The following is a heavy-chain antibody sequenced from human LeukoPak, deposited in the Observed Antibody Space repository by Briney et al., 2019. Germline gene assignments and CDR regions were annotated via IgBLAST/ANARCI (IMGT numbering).Heavy chain of an antibody. Sequence: GRSLRLPCAASGFTFSSYGMHWVRQAPGKGLEWVAVISYDGSNKYYADSVEGRFTISRDNSKNTLYLQMNSLRAEDTAVYYCAKEQHYDSSGYRPRRDYYYGMDVWGQGTTVTVSS. V-gene: IGHV3-30*18. CDR2: ISYDGSNK. CDR1: GFTFSSYG. CDR3: AKEQHYDSSGYRPRRDYYYGMDV. J-gene: IGHJ6*02. D-gene: IGHD3-22*01.